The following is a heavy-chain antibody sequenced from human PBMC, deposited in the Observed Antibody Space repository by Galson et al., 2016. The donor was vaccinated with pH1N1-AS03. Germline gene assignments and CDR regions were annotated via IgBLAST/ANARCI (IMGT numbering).Heavy chain of an antibody. V-gene: IGHV3-7*03. CDR3: SKDSGTYDEPWYYFDL. CDR2: INADRRQT. CDR1: GYTFSNHW. Sequence: SLRLSCAASGYTFSNHWMTCVRKALGKGLQWVAYINADRRQTYYADSIRGRFTISRDNSKNSLYLQMNSLIAEDTAVYFCSKDSGTYDEPWYYFDLWGQGTLVTVSS. J-gene: IGHJ4*02. D-gene: IGHD3-10*01.